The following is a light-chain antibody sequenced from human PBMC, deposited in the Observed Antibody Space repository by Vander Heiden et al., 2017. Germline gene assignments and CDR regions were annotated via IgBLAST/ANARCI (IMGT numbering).Light chain of an antibody. J-gene: IGKJ1*01. Sequence: DIVMTQSPDSLAVSLGERATINCKSSQTVLYNSNNKNYLAWYQQKPGQPPKLLIYWASTRESGVPDRFSGSGSGTDFTLTISSLQAEDVAVYYCQQDDTTPRTFGQGTKVEVK. CDR3: QQDDTTPRT. CDR2: WAS. CDR1: QTVLYNSNNKNY. V-gene: IGKV4-1*01.